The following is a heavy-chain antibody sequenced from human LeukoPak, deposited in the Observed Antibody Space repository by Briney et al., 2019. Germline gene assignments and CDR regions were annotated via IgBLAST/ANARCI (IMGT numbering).Heavy chain of an antibody. CDR1: GYSISSGYY. J-gene: IGHJ3*02. CDR3: AKLLGAFDI. Sequence: SETLSLTCTVSGYSISSGYYWGWIRQPPGKGLEWIGSIYHSGSTYYNPSLKSRVTISVDTSKNQFSLKLSSVTAADTAVYYCAKLLGAFDIWGQGTMVTVSS. CDR2: IYHSGST. V-gene: IGHV4-38-2*02. D-gene: IGHD2/OR15-2a*01.